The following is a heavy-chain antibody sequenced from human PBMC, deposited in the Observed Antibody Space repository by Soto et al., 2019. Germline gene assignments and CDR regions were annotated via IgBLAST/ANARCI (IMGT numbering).Heavy chain of an antibody. CDR1: GFTFNKAW. V-gene: IGHV3-15*07. Sequence: GGSLRLSCAASGFTFNKAWMNWVRQAPGKGLEWVGRIKSKTDGGTTDYAAPVKGTFTISRDDSRNTLYLQMNSLKTEDTAVYYCTTVTPDIVLVPAATHRYSSSWYYASDIWGQGTMVTVSS. D-gene: IGHD2-2*01. J-gene: IGHJ3*02. CDR3: TTVTPDIVLVPAATHRYSSSWYYASDI. CDR2: IKSKTDGGTT.